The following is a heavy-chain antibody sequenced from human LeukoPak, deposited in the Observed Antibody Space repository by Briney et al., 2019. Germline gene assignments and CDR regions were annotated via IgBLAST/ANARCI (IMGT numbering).Heavy chain of an antibody. V-gene: IGHV4-39*01. CDR1: GGSISGIRYF. CDR3: ATSSSGSWSENAFDI. CDR2: VYYSGST. Sequence: SETLSLTCTVSGGSISGIRYFWGWIRQPPGKGLDWIGSVYYSGSTYFNPSLKSRVTISVDTSKNQFSLRLSSVTAADTAVYYCATSSSGSWSENAFDIWGQGTMVTVSS. D-gene: IGHD6-13*01. J-gene: IGHJ3*02.